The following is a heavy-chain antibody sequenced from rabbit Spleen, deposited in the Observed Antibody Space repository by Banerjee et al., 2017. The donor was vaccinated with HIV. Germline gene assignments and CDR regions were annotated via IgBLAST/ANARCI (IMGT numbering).Heavy chain of an antibody. D-gene: IGHD1-1*01. CDR1: GVSFSGSSY. V-gene: IGHV1S40*01. CDR2: IDAGSSGFT. CDR3: ARDTSSSFSSYGMDL. J-gene: IGHJ6*01. Sequence: QSLEESGGGLVKPGASLTLTCKASGVSFSGSSYMCWVRQAPGKGLEWVACIDAGSSGFTYFAGWVQGRFTISKTSSTTVTLQMTSLTAADTATYFCARDTSSSFSSYGMDLWGPGTLVTVS.